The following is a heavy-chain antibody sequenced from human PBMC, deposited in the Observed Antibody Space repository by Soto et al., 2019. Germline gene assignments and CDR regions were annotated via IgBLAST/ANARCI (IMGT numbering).Heavy chain of an antibody. D-gene: IGHD3-10*01. CDR2: ISYDGSNK. V-gene: IGHV3-30*03. CDR1: VFTFSSYG. Sequence: QVQLVASGGGVVQPGRSLRLSCAASVFTFSSYGMHWVRQAPGKGLEWVAVISYDGSNKYYADSVKGRFTISRDNSKNTLYLQMNSLRAEDTAVYYCATETDQVGSGAFAIWGQGTMVPVS. J-gene: IGHJ3*02. CDR3: ATETDQVGSGAFAI.